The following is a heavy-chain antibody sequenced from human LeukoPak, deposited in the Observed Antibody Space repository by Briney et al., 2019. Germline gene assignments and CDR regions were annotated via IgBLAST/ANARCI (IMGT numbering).Heavy chain of an antibody. CDR2: TYYRSTWFD. Sequence: PSQTLSLTCAISGGSVSSNSVAWIRIRQSPSRGLEWLGRTYYRSTWFDDYALSVKSRITINPDKSKNLFSLHLNSVTPEDTAVYYCARVANNGWCPAGSFDIWGQGTMVAVSS. CDR1: GGSVSSNSVA. D-gene: IGHD4/OR15-4a*01. CDR3: ARVANNGWCPAGSFDI. J-gene: IGHJ3*02. V-gene: IGHV6-1*01.